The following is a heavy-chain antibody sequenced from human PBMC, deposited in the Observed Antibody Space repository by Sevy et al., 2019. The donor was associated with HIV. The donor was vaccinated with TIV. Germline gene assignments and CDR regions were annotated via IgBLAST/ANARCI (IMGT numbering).Heavy chain of an antibody. CDR2: TYYRSKWYN. CDR3: ARAITIFGLTIMLDP. Sequence: SQTLSLTCTISGDSVSSSSVAWSWIRQSPSRGLEWLGRTYYRSKWYNDYALSVKNRIIISPDTSKNQLSLQLNSVTPEDTAVYYCARAITIFGLTIMLDPWGLGTLVTVSS. V-gene: IGHV6-1*01. D-gene: IGHD3-3*01. CDR1: GDSVSSSSVA. J-gene: IGHJ5*02.